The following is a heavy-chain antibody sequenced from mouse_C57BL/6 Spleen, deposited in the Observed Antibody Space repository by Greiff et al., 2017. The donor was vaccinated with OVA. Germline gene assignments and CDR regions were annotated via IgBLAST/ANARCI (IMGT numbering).Heavy chain of an antibody. CDR1: GYSITSGYY. V-gene: IGHV3-6*01. Sequence: EVKLQESGPGLVKPSQSLSLTCSVTGYSITSGYYWNWIRQFPGNKLEWMGYISYDGSNNYNPSLKNRISITRDTSKNQFFLKLNSVTTEDTATYYCARAYYRDYYAMDYWGQGTSVTVSS. J-gene: IGHJ4*01. D-gene: IGHD2-14*01. CDR2: ISYDGSN. CDR3: ARAYYRDYYAMDY.